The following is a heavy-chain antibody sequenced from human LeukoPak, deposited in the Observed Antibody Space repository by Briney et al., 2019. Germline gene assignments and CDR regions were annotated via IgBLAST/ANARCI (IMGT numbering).Heavy chain of an antibody. V-gene: IGHV1-69*06. Sequence: ASVKVSCKASGGTFSSYAISWVRQAPGQGLEWMGWIIPIFGTANYAQKFQGRVTITADKSTSTAYMELSSLRSEDTAVYYCARDSLCSGGSCSDGDYYYMDVWGKGTTVTISS. CDR2: IIPIFGTA. J-gene: IGHJ6*03. CDR1: GGTFSSYA. CDR3: ARDSLCSGGSCSDGDYYYMDV. D-gene: IGHD2-15*01.